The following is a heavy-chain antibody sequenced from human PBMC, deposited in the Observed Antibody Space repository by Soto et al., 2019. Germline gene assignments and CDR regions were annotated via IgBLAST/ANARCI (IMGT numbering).Heavy chain of an antibody. CDR3: AGMYYDFWSGYQNWFDP. CDR2: MNPNSGNT. V-gene: IGHV1-8*01. Sequence: ASVKVSCKASGYTFTSYDINWVRQATGQGLEWMGWMNPNSGNTGYAQKFQGRVTMTTDTSTSTAYMELRSLRSDDTAVYYCAGMYYDFWSGYQNWFDPWGQGTLVTVSS. CDR1: GYTFTSYD. D-gene: IGHD3-3*01. J-gene: IGHJ5*02.